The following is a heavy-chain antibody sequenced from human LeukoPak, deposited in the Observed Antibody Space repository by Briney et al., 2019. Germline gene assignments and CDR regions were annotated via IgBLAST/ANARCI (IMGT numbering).Heavy chain of an antibody. V-gene: IGHV4-34*01. J-gene: IGHJ2*01. Sequence: SETLSLTCAVYGGSFSGYYWSWIRQPPGKGLEWIGEINHSGSTNYNPSLKSRVTTSVDTSKNQFSLKLSSVTAADTAVYYCARARPDPRYFDLWGRGTLVTVSS. CDR1: GGSFSGYY. CDR2: INHSGST. CDR3: ARARPDPRYFDL. D-gene: IGHD1-14*01.